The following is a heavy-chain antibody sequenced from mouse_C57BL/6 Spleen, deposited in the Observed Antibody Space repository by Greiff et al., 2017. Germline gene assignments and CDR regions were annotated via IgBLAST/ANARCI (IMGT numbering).Heavy chain of an antibody. V-gene: IGHV3-6*01. D-gene: IGHD1-1*01. Sequence: EVKLQESGPGLVKPSQSLSLTCSVTGYSITSGYYWNLIRQFPGNKLEWMGYISYDGSNNYNQSLKNRISLTRDTSKNQFFLKLNSVTTEDTATYYCARGYGSSCWYFDVWGTGTTVTVSS. CDR1: GYSITSGYY. J-gene: IGHJ1*03. CDR3: ARGYGSSCWYFDV. CDR2: ISYDGSN.